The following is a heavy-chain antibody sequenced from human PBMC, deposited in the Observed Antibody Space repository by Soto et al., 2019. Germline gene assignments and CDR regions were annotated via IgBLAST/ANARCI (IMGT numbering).Heavy chain of an antibody. V-gene: IGHV4-39*01. CDR3: ARRPAPGYLRAFDI. CDR1: GGSISSSSYY. Sequence: QLQLQESGPGLVKPSETLSLTCTVSGGSISSSSYYWGWIRQHPGKGLEWIGSIYYSGSTYYKPSLKSRVTISVDTSKNQFSLKLSSVTAADTAVYYCARRPAPGYLRAFDIWGQGTMVTVSS. CDR2: IYYSGST. D-gene: IGHD2-2*01. J-gene: IGHJ3*02.